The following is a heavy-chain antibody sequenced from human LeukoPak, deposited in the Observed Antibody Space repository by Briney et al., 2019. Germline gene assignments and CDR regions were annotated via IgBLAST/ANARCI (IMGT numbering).Heavy chain of an antibody. V-gene: IGHV3-66*01. J-gene: IGHJ4*02. CDR1: GFTVSTNY. D-gene: IGHD6-13*01. CDR3: ARGWEPYSSSLDY. Sequence: PGGSLRLSCAASGFTVSTNYMSWVRQAPGKGLEWLSVIYSGGSTYYTDSVKGRFTISRDNSKNTVYLQMNSLRGEDTAVYYCARGWEPYSSSLDYWGQGTLVTVSS. CDR2: IYSGGST.